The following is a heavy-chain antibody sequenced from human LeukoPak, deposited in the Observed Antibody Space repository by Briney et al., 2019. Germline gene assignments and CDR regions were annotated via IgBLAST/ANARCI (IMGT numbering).Heavy chain of an antibody. J-gene: IGHJ6*02. V-gene: IGHV3-21*01. D-gene: IGHD2-21*02. Sequence: GGSLRLSCAASGFTFSSYSMNWVRQAPGKGLGWVSSISSSSSYTYYADSVKGRFTISRDNAKNSLYLQMNSLRAEDTAVYYCAREAYCGGDCELSEQNYYYYGMDVWGQGTTVTVSS. CDR1: GFTFSSYS. CDR2: ISSSSSYT. CDR3: AREAYCGGDCELSEQNYYYYGMDV.